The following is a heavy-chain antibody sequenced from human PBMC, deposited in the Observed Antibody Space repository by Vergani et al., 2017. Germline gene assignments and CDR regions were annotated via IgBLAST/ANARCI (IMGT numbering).Heavy chain of an antibody. CDR2: ISSSSSYI. CDR1: GFTFDDYA. V-gene: IGHV3-21*01. J-gene: IGHJ3*01. CDR3: VRDVRVSRT. Sequence: EVQLVESGGGLVQPGRSLRLSCAASGFTFDDYAMHWVRQAPGKVLEWVSSISSSSSYIYYADSVKGRFTISRDNAKNSLYLDMSSLRAEDTAVYYCVRDVRVSRTWGQGTLVAVSS.